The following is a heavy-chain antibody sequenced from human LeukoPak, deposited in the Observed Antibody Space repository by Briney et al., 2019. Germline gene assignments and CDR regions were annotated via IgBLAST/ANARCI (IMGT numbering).Heavy chain of an antibody. J-gene: IGHJ4*02. Sequence: SETLSLTCTVSGGSISSGSYYWGWIRQPPGKGLEWIGSIYYSGSTYYNPSLKSRVTISVDTSKNQFSLKLSSVTAADTAVYYCARVSGSVDYWGQGTLVTVSS. V-gene: IGHV4-39*07. CDR1: GGSISSGSYY. D-gene: IGHD1-1*01. CDR2: IYYSGST. CDR3: ARVSGSVDY.